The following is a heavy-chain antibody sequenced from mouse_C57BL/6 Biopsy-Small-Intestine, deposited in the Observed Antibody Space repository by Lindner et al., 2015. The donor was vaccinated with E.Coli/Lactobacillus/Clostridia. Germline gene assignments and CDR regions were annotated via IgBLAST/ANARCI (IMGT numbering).Heavy chain of an antibody. CDR2: INPSRGYT. J-gene: IGHJ2*01. D-gene: IGHD1-1*01. Sequence: VQLQESGAELARPGASVKMSCKASGYIFTDYTMHWVRQRPGQGLEWIGYINPSRGYTEYNQKFRDKATLTADKSSNTAYMQLSSLTSEDSAIYYCARRGIITTVVAPDYWGQGTTLTVSS. CDR3: ARRGIITTVVAPDY. CDR1: GYIFTDYT. V-gene: IGHV1-4*01.